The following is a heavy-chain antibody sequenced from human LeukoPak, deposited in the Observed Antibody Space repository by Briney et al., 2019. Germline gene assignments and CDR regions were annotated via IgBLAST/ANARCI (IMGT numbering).Heavy chain of an antibody. CDR3: ASLGYGDYD. V-gene: IGHV4-59*08. CDR2: IYYSGST. Sequence: SETLSLTCTVSGGSISSYYWSWIRQPPGKGLEWIGYIYYSGSTNYNPSLKSRVTISVDTSKNQFSLKLSSVTAADTAVYYCASLGYGDYDWGQGTLVTVSS. D-gene: IGHD4-17*01. CDR1: GGSISSYY. J-gene: IGHJ4*02.